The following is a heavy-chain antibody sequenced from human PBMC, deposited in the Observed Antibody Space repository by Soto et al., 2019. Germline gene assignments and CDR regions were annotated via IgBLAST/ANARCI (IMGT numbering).Heavy chain of an antibody. Sequence: LRLSCASSGFTFSSYAMSWVRQAPGKGLEWVSGISGSGLSTNYADSVKGRFTISRDNSKNTLYLQMNSLRAEDTAVYYCAKMTTRRFDYWGQGTLVTVSS. D-gene: IGHD4-17*01. V-gene: IGHV3-23*01. CDR1: GFTFSSYA. CDR2: ISGSGLST. CDR3: AKMTTRRFDY. J-gene: IGHJ4*02.